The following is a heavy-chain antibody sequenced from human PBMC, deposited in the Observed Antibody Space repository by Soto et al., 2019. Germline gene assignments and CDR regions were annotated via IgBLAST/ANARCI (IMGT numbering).Heavy chain of an antibody. CDR1: CGSFSGYY. D-gene: IGHD3-3*01. V-gene: IGHV4-34*01. Sequence: SETLSLTCAVYCGSFSGYYWSWIRQPPGKGLEWIGEINHSGSTNYNPSLKSRVTISVDTSKNQFSLKLSSVTAADTAVYYCARGRPIYPGTIFGVVRYYFDYWGQGTLVTVSS. CDR3: ARGRPIYPGTIFGVVRYYFDY. CDR2: INHSGST. J-gene: IGHJ4*02.